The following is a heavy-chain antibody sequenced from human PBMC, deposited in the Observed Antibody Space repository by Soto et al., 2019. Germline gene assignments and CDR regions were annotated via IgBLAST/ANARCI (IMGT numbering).Heavy chain of an antibody. CDR1: GGSISSGGYY. V-gene: IGHV4-31*03. J-gene: IGHJ5*02. Sequence: QVQLQESGPGLVKPSQTLSLTCTVSGGSISSGGYYWSWIRQHPGKGLEWIGYIYYSGITNYNTSLKSRVTISGDTSENQFSLKLSSVTAADTAVYYCARGYSSGYLGNWFDPWGQGTLVTVSS. D-gene: IGHD3-22*01. CDR2: IYYSGIT. CDR3: ARGYSSGYLGNWFDP.